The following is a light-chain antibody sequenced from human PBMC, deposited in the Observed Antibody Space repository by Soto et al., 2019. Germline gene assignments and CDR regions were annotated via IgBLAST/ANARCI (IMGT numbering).Light chain of an antibody. CDR3: QQYNSMGT. V-gene: IGKV1-5*01. J-gene: IGKJ1*01. CDR2: DAS. Sequence: DIQMTQSPSSLSPSVGDSVTRSSQASQDISYHLNWYQQKPGKAPKLLIYDASSLESGVPSRFSGSGSGTEFTLTISSLQPDDFATYYCQQYNSMGTVGQGTKVDIK. CDR1: QDISYH.